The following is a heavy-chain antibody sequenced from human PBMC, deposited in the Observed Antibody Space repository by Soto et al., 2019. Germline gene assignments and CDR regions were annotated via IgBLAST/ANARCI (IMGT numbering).Heavy chain of an antibody. CDR1: GFTFSSYA. Sequence: GGSLRLSCAASGFTFSSYAMSWVRQAPGKGLEWVSAISGSGGSTYYADSVKGRFTISRDNSKNPLYLQMNSLRAESTAVYYCAKDGAGDILVVPAAIPEYFQHWGQGTLVTVSS. CDR3: AKDGAGDILVVPAAIPEYFQH. CDR2: ISGSGGST. D-gene: IGHD2-2*01. J-gene: IGHJ1*01. V-gene: IGHV3-23*01.